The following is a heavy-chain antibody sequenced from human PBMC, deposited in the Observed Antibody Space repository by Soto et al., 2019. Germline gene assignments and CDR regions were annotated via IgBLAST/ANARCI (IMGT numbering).Heavy chain of an antibody. J-gene: IGHJ5*02. CDR3: ARSGEDYYDSGGYPNWFDP. CDR1: GYSFTSYW. V-gene: IGHV5-51*01. CDR2: IYPGDSDT. D-gene: IGHD3-22*01. Sequence: PGESLKISCKGSGYSFTSYWIGWVRQMPGKGLERMGIIYPGDSDTRYSPSFQGQVTISADKSISTAYLQWSSLKASDTAMYYCARSGEDYYDSGGYPNWFDPWGQGTLVTVSS.